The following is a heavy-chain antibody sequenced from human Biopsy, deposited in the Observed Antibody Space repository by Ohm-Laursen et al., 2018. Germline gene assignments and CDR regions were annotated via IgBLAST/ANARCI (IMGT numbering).Heavy chain of an antibody. CDR3: AREAIGYQLPCDD. D-gene: IGHD2-2*01. CDR2: IIPILRTT. J-gene: IGHJ4*02. Sequence: GPSAKVSCKAPTGTFNSYGIIWVRQAPGQGLEWMGRIIPILRTTAYAQTFLGRVTITADSPTSTVDMELTSLTSDDTAVYFCAREAIGYQLPCDDWGQGTLVTVSS. CDR1: TGTFNSYG. V-gene: IGHV1-69*11.